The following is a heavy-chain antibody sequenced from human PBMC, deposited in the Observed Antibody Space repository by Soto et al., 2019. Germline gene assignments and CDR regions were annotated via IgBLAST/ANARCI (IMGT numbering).Heavy chain of an antibody. CDR1: GFTFSSYG. V-gene: IGHV3-30*18. Sequence: QVQLVESGGGVVQPGRSLRLSCAASGFTFSSYGMHWVRQAPGKGLEWVAVISYDGSNKYYADSVKGRFTSSRDNSKNTLYLQMNSLRAEDTAVYYCAKDLGSGWYRGYFDYWGQGTLVTVSS. CDR3: AKDLGSGWYRGYFDY. CDR2: ISYDGSNK. D-gene: IGHD6-19*01. J-gene: IGHJ4*02.